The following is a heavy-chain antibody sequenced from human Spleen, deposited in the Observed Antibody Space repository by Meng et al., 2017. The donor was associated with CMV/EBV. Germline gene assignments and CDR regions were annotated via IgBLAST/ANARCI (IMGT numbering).Heavy chain of an antibody. J-gene: IGHJ4*02. V-gene: IGHV3-30*02. D-gene: IGHD2-15*01. Sequence: GESLKISCEASRFTFSDYGMHWVRQAPGRGLEWVAFIRADGSKTAYVESVKGRFTISRDNSKNTLYLQMTSLRPEDTAVYHCATVVVVVAPTRGIDYWGQGTLVTVSS. CDR1: RFTFSDYG. CDR2: IRADGSKT. CDR3: ATVVVVVAPTRGIDY.